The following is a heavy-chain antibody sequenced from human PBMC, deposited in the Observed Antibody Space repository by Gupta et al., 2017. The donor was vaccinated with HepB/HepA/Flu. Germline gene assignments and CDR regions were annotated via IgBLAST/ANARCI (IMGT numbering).Heavy chain of an antibody. Sequence: EVQLVESGGRLVKPGGSLRLSCAAPGFTFRSYSMNWVRQAPGKGLEWVSSISSSSSYIYYADSVKGRFTISRDNAKNSLYLQMNSLRAEDTAVYYCARGGITIFGVVITEYYFDYWGQGTLVTVAS. CDR1: GFTFRSYS. J-gene: IGHJ4*02. V-gene: IGHV3-21*01. CDR2: ISSSSSYI. D-gene: IGHD3-3*01. CDR3: ARGGITIFGVVITEYYFDY.